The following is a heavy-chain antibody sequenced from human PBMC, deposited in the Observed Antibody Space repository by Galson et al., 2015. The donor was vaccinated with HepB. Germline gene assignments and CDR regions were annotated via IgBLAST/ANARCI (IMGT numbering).Heavy chain of an antibody. CDR3: AKDLSSSMVRGVIGY. CDR2: ITNSGGNT. V-gene: IGHV3-23*01. Sequence: SLRLSCAASGFTFSSYAMSWVRQAPGKGLEWVSFITNSGGNTYYADSVKGRFTISRDNSKNTLYVQMNSLRAEDTAVYYCAKDLSSSMVRGVIGYWGQGTLVTVSS. D-gene: IGHD3-10*01. J-gene: IGHJ4*02. CDR1: GFTFSSYA.